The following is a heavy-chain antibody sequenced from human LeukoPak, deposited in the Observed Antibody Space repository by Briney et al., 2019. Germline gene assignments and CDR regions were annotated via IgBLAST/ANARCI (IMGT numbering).Heavy chain of an antibody. CDR3: AKARIAVAVREDLDH. Sequence: GGSLRLSCAASGFTFSSYGMHWVRQAPSKGLEWVAFIRSDGSNKYYGDSVKGRFTISRDNSKNTLYLQMNSLRPEDTAVFYCAKARIAVAVREDLDHWGQGTLVTVSS. D-gene: IGHD6-19*01. CDR1: GFTFSSYG. CDR2: IRSDGSNK. J-gene: IGHJ4*02. V-gene: IGHV3-30*02.